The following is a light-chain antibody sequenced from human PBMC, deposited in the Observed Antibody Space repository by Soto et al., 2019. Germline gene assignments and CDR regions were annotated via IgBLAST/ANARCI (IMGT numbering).Light chain of an antibody. CDR3: QQYNSYSPYT. CDR1: QSISSW. J-gene: IGKJ2*01. Sequence: DIPMTQSPSTLSASVGDRVTITCRASQSISSWLAWYQQKPGKAPKLLIYDASSLESGVPSRFSGSGSGTEFTLTISSLQPDDFATDYCQQYNSYSPYTFGQGTKLEIK. V-gene: IGKV1-5*01. CDR2: DAS.